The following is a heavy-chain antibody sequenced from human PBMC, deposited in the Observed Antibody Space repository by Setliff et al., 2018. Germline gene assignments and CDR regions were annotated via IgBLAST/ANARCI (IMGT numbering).Heavy chain of an antibody. CDR2: ISGYDGNT. CDR3: ARDVFDFRTGQAGP. CDR1: GYTFSNYG. D-gene: IGHD3-3*01. Sequence: ASVKVSCKTSGYTFSNYGVSWVRQAPGQGLEWMGWISGYDGNTKYAQNLHGRVTMTTDTSTTTAYMELRSLRVEDTAAYYCARDVFDFRTGQAGPWGQGTLVTVSS. V-gene: IGHV1-18*01. J-gene: IGHJ5*02.